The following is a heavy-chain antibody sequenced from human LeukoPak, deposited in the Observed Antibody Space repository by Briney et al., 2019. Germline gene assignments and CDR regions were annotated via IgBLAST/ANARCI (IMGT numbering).Heavy chain of an antibody. V-gene: IGHV4-59*08. Sequence: LETLSLTCTVSSGSISSYYWSWIRQPPGKGLEWIGYIYYSGSTNYNPSLKSRVTISVDTSKNQFSLKLSSVTAADTAVYYCARGGWYVDYWGHESLVTVSS. CDR2: IYYSGST. D-gene: IGHD6-19*01. CDR3: ARGGWYVDY. CDR1: SGSISSYY. J-gene: IGHJ4*01.